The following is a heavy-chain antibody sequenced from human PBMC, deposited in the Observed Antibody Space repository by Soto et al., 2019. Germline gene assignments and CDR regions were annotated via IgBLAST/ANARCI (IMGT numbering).Heavy chain of an antibody. CDR2: IYYSGST. CDR3: ARTTLFGVEADYGMDV. V-gene: IGHV4-30-4*01. J-gene: IGHJ6*02. D-gene: IGHD3-3*01. Sequence: QVQLQESDPGLVKPSQTLSLTCSVSGGSISSTDYYWSWIRQPPGKGLEWIGYIYYSGSTYYNPSLKSRLTISVDTSKNQFSLKLSSVTAADTAVYYCARTTLFGVEADYGMDVWGQGTTVPVSS. CDR1: GGSISSTDYY.